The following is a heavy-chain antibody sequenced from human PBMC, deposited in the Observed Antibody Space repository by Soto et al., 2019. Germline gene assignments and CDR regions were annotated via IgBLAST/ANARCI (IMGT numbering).Heavy chain of an antibody. CDR3: ARHRACNTACDFDH. CDR1: GDSIDSHGSH. CDR2: VAYTGTT. D-gene: IGHD2-15*01. Sequence: QLQLQEWGPGLERPSETLSLSCFVSGDSIDSHGSHWSWIRQSPGKGLEWIGTVAYTGTTYYPPPLRSRVTVSAYKSMNQFSLELTSVTAADTAVYYCARHRACNTACDFDHWGQGTLVTVSS. J-gene: IGHJ4*02. V-gene: IGHV4-39*01.